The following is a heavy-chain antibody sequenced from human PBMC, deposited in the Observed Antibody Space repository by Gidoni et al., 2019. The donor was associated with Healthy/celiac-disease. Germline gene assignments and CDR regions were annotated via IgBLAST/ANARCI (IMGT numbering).Heavy chain of an antibody. D-gene: IGHD7-27*01. CDR3: ANILGPPGDY. J-gene: IGHJ4*02. CDR1: GFTFSSYA. V-gene: IGHV3-23*04. CDR2: ISGSGGST. Sequence: EVQLVESGGGLVQPGGSLRLPFAGSGFTFSSYAMSWVRQAPGKGLAWVSAISGSGGSTDYADSVKGRFTISRDNSKNTLYLKMNSLRAEDTAVYYCANILGPPGDYWGQGTLVTVSS.